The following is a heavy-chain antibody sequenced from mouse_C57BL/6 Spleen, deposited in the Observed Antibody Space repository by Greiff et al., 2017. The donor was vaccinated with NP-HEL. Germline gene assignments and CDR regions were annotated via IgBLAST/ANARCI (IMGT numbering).Heavy chain of an antibody. CDR3: ARHDGSSYDY. CDR2: ISNGGGST. CDR1: GFTFSDYY. J-gene: IGHJ2*01. Sequence: DVMLVESGGGLVQPGGSLKLSCAASGFTFSDYYMYWVRQTPEKRLEWVAYISNGGGSTYYPDTVKGRFTISRDNAKNTLYLQMSRLKSEDTAMYYCARHDGSSYDYWGQGTTLTVSS. D-gene: IGHD1-1*01. V-gene: IGHV5-12*01.